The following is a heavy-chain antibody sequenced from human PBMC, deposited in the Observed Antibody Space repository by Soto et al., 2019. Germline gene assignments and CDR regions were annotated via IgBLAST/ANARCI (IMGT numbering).Heavy chain of an antibody. CDR2: MNPNSGNT. J-gene: IGHJ4*02. V-gene: IGHV1-8*01. CDR3: ARVGIAAAGEEDYFDY. CDR1: GYTFTSYD. Sequence: QVQLVQSGAEVKKPGASVKVSCKASGYTFTSYDINWVRQATGQGLEWMGWMNPNSGNTGYAQKFQGRVTMTRNTSISTAYMELSSLRSEDTAVYYCARVGIAAAGEEDYFDYWGQGTLVTVSS. D-gene: IGHD6-13*01.